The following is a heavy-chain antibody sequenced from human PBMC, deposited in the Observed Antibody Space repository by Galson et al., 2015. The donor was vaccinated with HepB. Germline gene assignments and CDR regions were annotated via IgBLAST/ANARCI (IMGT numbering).Heavy chain of an antibody. CDR1: GDSVSSHSAA. CDR2: TYYRSKWYN. D-gene: IGHD2-2*01. V-gene: IGHV6-1*01. Sequence: CAISGDSVSSHSAAWNWIRQSPSRGLEWLGRTYYRSKWYNDYAVSVKSRITINPDTSKNQFSLQLNSVTPEDTAVYYCARVRCSSTSCYLGYMDVWGKGTTVTVSS. J-gene: IGHJ6*03. CDR3: ARVRCSSTSCYLGYMDV.